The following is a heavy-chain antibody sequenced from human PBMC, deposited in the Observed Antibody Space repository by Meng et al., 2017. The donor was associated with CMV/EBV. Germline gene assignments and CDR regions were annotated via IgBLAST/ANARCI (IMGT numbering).Heavy chain of an antibody. D-gene: IGHD3-22*01. Sequence: QVQLEELGPGLVKPFQTPSLTWIVSGGSISSGDYYWSWIRQPPGKGLEWIGYIYYSGSTYYNPSLKSRVTISVDTSKNQFSLKLSSVTAADTAVYYCARDLPIVVGAFDIWGQGTMVTVSS. V-gene: IGHV4-30-4*08. CDR3: ARDLPIVVGAFDI. CDR2: IYYSGST. CDR1: GGSISSGDYY. J-gene: IGHJ3*02.